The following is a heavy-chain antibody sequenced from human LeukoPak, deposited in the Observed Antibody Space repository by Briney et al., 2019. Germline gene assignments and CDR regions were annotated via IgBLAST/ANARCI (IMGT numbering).Heavy chain of an antibody. D-gene: IGHD6-13*01. V-gene: IGHV3-53*01. CDR3: ARDPPGIAASVSGG. CDR2: IYSGGST. Sequence: PGGSLRLSCTASGFTVSNNYMNWVRQAPGKGLEWVSLIYSGGSTHYADSVKGRFTISRDNSKNTLYLQMNSLRVEDTAVYYCARDPPGIAASVSGGWGQGTLVTVSS. J-gene: IGHJ4*02. CDR1: GFTVSNNY.